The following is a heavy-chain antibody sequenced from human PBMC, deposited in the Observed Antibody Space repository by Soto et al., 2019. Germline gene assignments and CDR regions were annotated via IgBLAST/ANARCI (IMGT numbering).Heavy chain of an antibody. V-gene: IGHV4-34*01. CDR1: GGSFSGYQ. CDR2: INDSGNI. CDR3: ARGLILWFGEFSRRGGYYYYMDV. J-gene: IGHJ6*03. Sequence: QVQLQQWGAGLLKPSETLSLTCAVYGGSFSGYQWTWIRQTPGKRLELIGEINDSGNINYNPSLKSRVSILVDTPKKQISLKLSSVTAADTAVYYCARGLILWFGEFSRRGGYYYYMDVWGKGTTVTVSS. D-gene: IGHD3-10*01.